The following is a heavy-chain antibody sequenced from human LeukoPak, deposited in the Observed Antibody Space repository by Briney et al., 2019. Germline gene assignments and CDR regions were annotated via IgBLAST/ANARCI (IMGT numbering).Heavy chain of an antibody. CDR2: IYHGGST. D-gene: IGHD6-6*01. Sequence: SETLSLTCTVSRGSISSPNWWTWVRQSPGKGLEWIGEIYHGGSTNYNPSLMSRLTISVDKSRNQFSLQLNSLTAADTAVYYCASRSATDLDAYDIWGQGTLVTVSS. CDR3: ASRSATDLDAYDI. V-gene: IGHV4-4*02. J-gene: IGHJ3*02. CDR1: RGSISSPNW.